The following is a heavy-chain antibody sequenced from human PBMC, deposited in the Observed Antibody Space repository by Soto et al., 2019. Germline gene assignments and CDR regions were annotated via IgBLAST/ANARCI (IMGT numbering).Heavy chain of an antibody. CDR2: IYYSGST. D-gene: IGHD2-8*01. CDR1: GGSISSYY. Sequence: SETLSLTCTVSGGSISSYYWSWIRQPPGKGLEWIGYIYYSGSTNYNPSLKSRVTISVDTSKNQFSLKLSSVTAADTAVYYCARQRWYTVQYYFDYWGQGTLVTVSS. CDR3: ARQRWYTVQYYFDY. V-gene: IGHV4-59*01. J-gene: IGHJ4*02.